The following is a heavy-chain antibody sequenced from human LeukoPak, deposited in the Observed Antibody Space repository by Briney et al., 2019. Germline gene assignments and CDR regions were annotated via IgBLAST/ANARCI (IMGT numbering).Heavy chain of an antibody. CDR1: GGSFSGYY. D-gene: IGHD5-18*01. J-gene: IGHJ4*02. V-gene: IGHV4-34*01. Sequence: SETLSLTCAVYGGSFSGYYWSWIRQPPGKGLEWIGEINHSGSTNYNPSLKSRVTISVDTSKNQFSLKLSSVTAADTAVYYCARGKPKAWIQLWLRYFDYWGQGTLVTVSS. CDR2: INHSGST. CDR3: ARGKPKAWIQLWLRYFDY.